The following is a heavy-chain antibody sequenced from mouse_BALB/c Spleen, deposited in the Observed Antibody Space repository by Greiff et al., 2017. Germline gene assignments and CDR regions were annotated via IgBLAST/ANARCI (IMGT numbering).Heavy chain of an antibody. CDR2: IYPGNSDT. V-gene: IGHV1-5*01. Sequence: EVQGVESGTVLARPGASVKMSCKASGYTFTSYWMHWVKQRPGQGLEWIGAIYPGNSDTSYNQKFKGKAKLTAVTSTSTAYMELSSLTNEDSAVYYCTYGSSNYYAMDYWGQGTSVTVSS. D-gene: IGHD1-1*01. J-gene: IGHJ4*01. CDR3: TYGSSNYYAMDY. CDR1: GYTFTSYW.